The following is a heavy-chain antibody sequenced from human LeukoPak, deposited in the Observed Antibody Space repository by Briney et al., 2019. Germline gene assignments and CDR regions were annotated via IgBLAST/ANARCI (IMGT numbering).Heavy chain of an antibody. CDR1: GGSISSYY. CDR2: IYYSGST. V-gene: IGHV4-59*08. D-gene: IGHD7-27*01. CDR3: ARSLRRANWGYSPTYYYYGMDV. Sequence: SETLSLTCTVSGGSISSYYWSWIRQPPGKGLEWIGYIYYSGSTNYNPSLKSRVTISVDTSKNQFSLKLSSVTAADTAVYYCARSLRRANWGYSPTYYYYGMDVWGQGTTVTVSS. J-gene: IGHJ6*02.